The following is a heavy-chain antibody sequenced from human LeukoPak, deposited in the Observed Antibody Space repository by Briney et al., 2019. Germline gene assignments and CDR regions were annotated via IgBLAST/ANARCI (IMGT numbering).Heavy chain of an antibody. D-gene: IGHD6-6*01. Sequence: ASVKVSCKASGGTFSSYAISWVRQAPGQGLEWMGGSIPIFGTAHYAQKFQGRVTITADESTSTAYMELSSLRSEDTALYYCARRIYSSSSMGTYYYYYMDVWGKGTTVTVSS. J-gene: IGHJ6*03. CDR1: GGTFSSYA. CDR2: SIPIFGTA. V-gene: IGHV1-69*13. CDR3: ARRIYSSSSMGTYYYYYMDV.